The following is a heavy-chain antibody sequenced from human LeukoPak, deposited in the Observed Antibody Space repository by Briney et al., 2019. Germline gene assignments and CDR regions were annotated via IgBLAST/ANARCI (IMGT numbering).Heavy chain of an antibody. CDR3: ARGPTHGWFDP. Sequence: SGTLSLTCAVYGGSFSGYYWSWIRQPPGKGLEWIGEINRSGSTNYNPSLKSRVTISVDTSKNQFSLKLSSVTAADTAVYYCARGPTHGWFDPWGQGTLVTVSS. CDR2: INRSGST. J-gene: IGHJ5*02. V-gene: IGHV4-34*01. CDR1: GGSFSGYY.